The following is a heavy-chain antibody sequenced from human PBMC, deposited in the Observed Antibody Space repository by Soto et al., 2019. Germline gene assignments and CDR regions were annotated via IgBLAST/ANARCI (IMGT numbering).Heavy chain of an antibody. D-gene: IGHD3-9*01. CDR1: GGSISSGGYY. V-gene: IGHV4-31*01. CDR3: ATLYDLLTGYFDY. CDR2: IYYGGST. J-gene: IGHJ4*02. Sequence: QVQLQESGPGLVKDSQTLSLTCTVSGGSISSGGYYWSWIRQPPGKGLEWIGYIYYGGSTSYKPPXTXPXXMSIDTSKTPFSLKLNSVTAADTAVYYCATLYDLLTGYFDYWGQGTLVTVSS.